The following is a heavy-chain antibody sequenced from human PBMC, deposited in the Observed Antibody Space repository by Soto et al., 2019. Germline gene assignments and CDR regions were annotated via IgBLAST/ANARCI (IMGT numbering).Heavy chain of an antibody. Sequence: SVKVSCKASGGTFSSYAISWVRQAPGQGLEWMGGIIPIFGTANYAQKFQGRVTITADKSTSTAYMELSSLRSEDTAVYYCGNCIAVAGYYYYYGMDVWGQGTTVTVSS. CDR3: GNCIAVAGYYYYYGMDV. J-gene: IGHJ6*02. CDR2: IIPIFGTA. V-gene: IGHV1-69*06. D-gene: IGHD6-19*01. CDR1: GGTFSSYA.